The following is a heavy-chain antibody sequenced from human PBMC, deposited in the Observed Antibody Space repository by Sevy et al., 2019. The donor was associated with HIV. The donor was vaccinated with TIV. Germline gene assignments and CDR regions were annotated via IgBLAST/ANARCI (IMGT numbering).Heavy chain of an antibody. Sequence: GESLKISCAASGFNFSPYGMHWVRQAPGKGLGWVSFIGYDGNKIFYADSVRGRFTVSRDNSKNTLYLQMNSLSTEDTAVYYCVKGPHYDFFDYWGQGILVTVSS. V-gene: IGHV3-30*02. J-gene: IGHJ4*02. CDR3: VKGPHYDFFDY. CDR2: IGYDGNKI. CDR1: GFNFSPYG. D-gene: IGHD3-10*01.